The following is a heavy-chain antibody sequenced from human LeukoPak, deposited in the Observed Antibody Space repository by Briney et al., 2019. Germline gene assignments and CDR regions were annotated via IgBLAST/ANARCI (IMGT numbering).Heavy chain of an antibody. CDR3: AKAGYSHTTGRFDY. D-gene: IGHD5-18*01. Sequence: GGSLRLSCAPCGFTFSSYAMSWVRQAPGKGLEWVSAISGSGGSTDYADSVKGRFTISRDNSKNTLDLQMNSLRAEGTAVYYCAKAGYSHTTGRFDYWGQGTLVTVSS. CDR1: GFTFSSYA. CDR2: ISGSGGST. V-gene: IGHV3-23*01. J-gene: IGHJ4*02.